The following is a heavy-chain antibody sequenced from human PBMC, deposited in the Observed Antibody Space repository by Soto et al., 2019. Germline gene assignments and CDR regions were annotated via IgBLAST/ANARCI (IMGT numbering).Heavy chain of an antibody. CDR1: GFTFDDYA. CDR3: AKDVRAAAGAFDI. V-gene: IGHV3-9*01. J-gene: IGHJ3*02. CDR2: ISWNSGSI. Sequence: GWSLRLSCAASGFTFDDYAMHWVRQAPGKGLEWVSGISWNSGSIGYADSVKGRFTISRDNAKNSLYLQMNSLRAEDTALYYCAKDVRAAAGAFDIWGQGTMVTVSS. D-gene: IGHD6-13*01.